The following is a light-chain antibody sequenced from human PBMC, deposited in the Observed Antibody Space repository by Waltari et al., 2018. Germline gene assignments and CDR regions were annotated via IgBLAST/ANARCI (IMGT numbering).Light chain of an antibody. V-gene: IGLV8-61*01. CDR3: LLYMGSGIWV. CDR2: KTN. Sequence: QTVGTPEPSLSVSPGGTVTLTCPWSSCPFSSTSFPSWYQQTPGQAPRTLVYKTNTRSSGVPDRFSGSILGNKAALTITGAQADDESDYYCLLYMGSGIWVFGGGTKLTVL. J-gene: IGLJ3*02. CDR1: SCPFSSTSF.